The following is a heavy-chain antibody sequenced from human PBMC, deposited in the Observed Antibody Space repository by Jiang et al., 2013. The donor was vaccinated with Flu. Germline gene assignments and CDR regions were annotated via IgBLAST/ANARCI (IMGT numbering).Heavy chain of an antibody. CDR2: ISSDGNNI. Sequence: AASGFTFSSFGMHWVRQAPGKGLEWVAAISSDGNNIYYADSVKGRFTISRDNSRNTLYLQLNSLRAEDTAVYYCAKIYYGSWRGYFDYWGQGTLVTVSS. CDR3: AKIYYGSWRGYFDY. J-gene: IGHJ4*02. D-gene: IGHD3-10*01. CDR1: GFTFSSFG. V-gene: IGHV3-30*18.